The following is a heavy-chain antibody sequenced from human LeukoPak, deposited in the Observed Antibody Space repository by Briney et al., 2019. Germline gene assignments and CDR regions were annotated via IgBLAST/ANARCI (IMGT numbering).Heavy chain of an antibody. CDR3: ARGSSTSYCPTSRVAFDI. D-gene: IGHD2-2*01. CDR2: INSGGST. V-gene: IGHV3-66*02. Sequence: GGSLRLSCAASGLTVSSNYMSWVRQAPGKGLEWVSVINSGGSTYYADSVKGRFTISRDNSKNTLYLQMNSLRAEDTAVYYCARGSSTSYCPTSRVAFDIWGQGTMVIVSS. J-gene: IGHJ3*02. CDR1: GLTVSSNY.